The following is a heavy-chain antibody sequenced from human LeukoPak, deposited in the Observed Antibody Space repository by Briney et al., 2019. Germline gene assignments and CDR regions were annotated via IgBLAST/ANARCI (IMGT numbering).Heavy chain of an antibody. J-gene: IGHJ4*02. CDR1: GGSFSGYY. CDR2: INHSGST. CDR3: ARGQMGVDTAMVSSVAEYYFDY. Sequence: PSETLSLTCAVYGGSFSGYYWSWIRQTPGKGLEWIREINHSGSTNYNPSLKSRVTISVDTSKNQFSLKLSSVTAADTAVYYCARGQMGVDTAMVSSVAEYYFDYWGQGTLVTDSS. V-gene: IGHV4-34*01. D-gene: IGHD5-18*01.